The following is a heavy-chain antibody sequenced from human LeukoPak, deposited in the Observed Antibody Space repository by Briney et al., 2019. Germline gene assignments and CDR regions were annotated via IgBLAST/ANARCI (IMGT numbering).Heavy chain of an antibody. CDR2: INPNSGGT. V-gene: IGHV1-2*02. D-gene: IGHD2-8*02. CDR1: GYTFTGYY. Sequence: EASVKVSCKASGYTFTGYYMHWVRQAPGQGLEWMGWINPNSGGTNYAQKFQGRVTMTRDTSNSTAYMELSRLRSDDTAVYYCARDLVLVVYDPAYYFDYWGQGTLVTVSS. CDR3: ARDLVLVVYDPAYYFDY. J-gene: IGHJ4*02.